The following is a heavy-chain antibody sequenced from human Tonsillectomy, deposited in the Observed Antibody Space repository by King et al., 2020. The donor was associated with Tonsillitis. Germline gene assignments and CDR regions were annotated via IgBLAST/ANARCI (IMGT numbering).Heavy chain of an antibody. V-gene: IGHV1-69*01. CDR2: TIPMFAT. Sequence: VQLVESGAEVKKPGSSVKVSCKASGGTFSSFISWVRQAPGQGLEWMGGTIPMFATNYAQKFQGRVTITADESTSTVYMELSRLRSDDTAVYYCASPREQLVRDYYYYAMDVWGQGTTVTVSS. D-gene: IGHD6-13*01. CDR3: ASPREQLVRDYYYYAMDV. J-gene: IGHJ6*02. CDR1: GGTFSSF.